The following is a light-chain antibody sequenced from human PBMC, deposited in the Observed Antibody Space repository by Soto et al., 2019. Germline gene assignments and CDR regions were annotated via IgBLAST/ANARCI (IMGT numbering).Light chain of an antibody. V-gene: IGKV3-20*01. CDR3: QQYGRSPA. J-gene: IGKJ4*01. CDR1: QIVTSSY. Sequence: EIVLTQSPGTLSLSPGERATLSCRASQIVTSSYLAWYQQKPGQAPRLLIYGAFIRATGIPDRLSGSGYGTDFTLTISRLEPEDFAVYYCQQYGRSPAFGGGTKVEIK. CDR2: GAF.